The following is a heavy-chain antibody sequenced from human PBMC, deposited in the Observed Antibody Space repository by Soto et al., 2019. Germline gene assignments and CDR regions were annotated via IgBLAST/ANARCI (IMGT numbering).Heavy chain of an antibody. J-gene: IGHJ4*02. V-gene: IGHV3-23*01. CDR2: ISRYGDFT. Sequence: EVQLLESGGDLIQPGGSLRLSCAASGFTFNIYAMTWVHQAPGKGLEWVSAISRYGDFTYYADSVEGRFTISRDNSKNTLYLQMNSLRAKDTAVYYCAKDRYLDHDSRGYLFDNWGQGTLVTVSS. CDR1: GFTFNIYA. CDR3: AKDRYLDHDSRGYLFDN. D-gene: IGHD3-22*01.